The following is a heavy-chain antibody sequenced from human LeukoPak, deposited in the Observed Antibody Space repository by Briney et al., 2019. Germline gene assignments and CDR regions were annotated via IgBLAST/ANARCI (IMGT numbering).Heavy chain of an antibody. CDR3: AKNNWFDP. CDR1: GVSFSGHY. J-gene: IGHJ5*02. Sequence: TSETLSLTCAVSGVSFSGHYWSWIRQPPGEGLEWIGEINDSGSTKYNPSLKSRVTISADTSKNQFSLKLSSVTAADTAVYYCAKNNWFDPWGQGTLVTVSS. CDR2: INDSGST. V-gene: IGHV4-34*01.